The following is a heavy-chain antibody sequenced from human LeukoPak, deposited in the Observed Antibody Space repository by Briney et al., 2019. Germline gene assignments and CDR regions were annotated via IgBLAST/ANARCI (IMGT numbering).Heavy chain of an antibody. J-gene: IGHJ6*02. D-gene: IGHD3-9*01. Sequence: GASVKVSCKASGYTFTSYYMHWVRQAPGKGLEWMGIINPSGGSTSYAQKFQGRVTMTRDTSTSTVYMELSSLRSEDTAVYYCARVLRYFDWLSIPYYYYYYGMDVWGQGTTVTVSS. CDR3: ARVLRYFDWLSIPYYYYYYGMDV. V-gene: IGHV1-46*01. CDR2: INPSGGST. CDR1: GYTFTSYY.